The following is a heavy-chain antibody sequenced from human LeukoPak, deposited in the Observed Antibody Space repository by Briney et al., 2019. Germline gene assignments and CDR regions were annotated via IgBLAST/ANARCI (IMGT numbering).Heavy chain of an antibody. CDR3: ARDPSGTYYPRVSGALDI. CDR1: GFTFSSYS. V-gene: IGHV3-21*01. Sequence: PGGSLRLSRAASGFTFSSYSMNWVRQAPGKGLEWVSSISSTSSYIYYADSVKGRFTVSRDNAKNSLYLQMDSLRAEDTAVYYCARDPSGTYYPRVSGALDIWGQGTMVTVSS. CDR2: ISSTSSYI. D-gene: IGHD1-26*01. J-gene: IGHJ3*02.